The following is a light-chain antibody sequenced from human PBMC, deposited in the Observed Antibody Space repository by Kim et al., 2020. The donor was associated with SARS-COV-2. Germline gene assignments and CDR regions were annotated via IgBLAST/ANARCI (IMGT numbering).Light chain of an antibody. J-gene: IGKJ1*01. Sequence: ASGWDSVTITCRASQKIDSPLNWYQQKPGMAPKVLIFAASTLQTGVPSRFSGSESGSDFSLTINSLQPEDFATYYCQQSFTTPWTFGQGTKVDIK. V-gene: IGKV1-39*01. CDR3: QQSFTTPWT. CDR1: QKIDSP. CDR2: AAS.